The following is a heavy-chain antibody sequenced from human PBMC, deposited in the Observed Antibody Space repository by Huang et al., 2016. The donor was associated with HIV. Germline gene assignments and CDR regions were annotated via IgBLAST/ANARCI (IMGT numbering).Heavy chain of an antibody. CDR1: TFTFGAYW. CDR3: ATKTAGMDI. CDR2: NKQDESEK. Sequence: VESGGRSVQPGGSIKLSCVGSTFTFGAYWMSWVRQPPGKVLEWVVNNKQDESEKYYVYSVKGRFNISRDNARKVLFLEMDDLRVEDTAIYFCATKTAGMDIWGQGTTVTVSS. V-gene: IGHV3-7*01. J-gene: IGHJ6*02. D-gene: IGHD1-7*01.